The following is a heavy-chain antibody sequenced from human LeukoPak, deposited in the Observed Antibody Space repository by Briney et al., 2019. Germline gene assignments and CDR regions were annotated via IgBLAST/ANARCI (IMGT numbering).Heavy chain of an antibody. Sequence: SETLSLTCTVSGGSVSSGSYYWSWIRQPPGKGLEWMGYIYYSGSTNYNPSLKSRVSISVDTSKNQFSLKLSSVTAADTAVYYCARGGLRTEYYFDYWGQGTLVTVSS. CDR2: IYYSGST. CDR1: GGSVSSGSYY. D-gene: IGHD3-16*01. V-gene: IGHV4-61*01. CDR3: ARGGLRTEYYFDY. J-gene: IGHJ4*02.